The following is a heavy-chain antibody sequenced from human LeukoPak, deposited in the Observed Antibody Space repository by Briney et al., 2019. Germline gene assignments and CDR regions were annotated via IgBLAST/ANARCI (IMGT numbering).Heavy chain of an antibody. CDR1: GYTFTGYY. CDR3: ARHRLHRLYYDSSGYYHDAFDI. V-gene: IGHV1-2*02. D-gene: IGHD3-22*01. CDR2: INPNSGGT. J-gene: IGHJ3*02. Sequence: ASVKVSCKASGYTFTGYYMHWVRQAPGQGLEWMGWINPNSGGTNYAQKFQGRVTMTRDMSTSTVYMELSSLRSEDTAVYYCARHRLHRLYYDSSGYYHDAFDIWGQGTMVTVSS.